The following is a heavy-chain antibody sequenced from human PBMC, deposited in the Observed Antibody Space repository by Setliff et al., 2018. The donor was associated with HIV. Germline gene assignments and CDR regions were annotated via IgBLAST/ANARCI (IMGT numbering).Heavy chain of an antibody. CDR1: GGSISSSDYS. J-gene: IGHJ4*02. V-gene: IGHV4-39*07. D-gene: IGHD3-22*01. CDR3: GGNGYYSIDY. Sequence: SETLSLTCTVSGGSISSSDYSWDWIRQPPEKGLEWIGSIFYSGNTYYNPSLKSRVTISVDASKSQFSLKLNSVTAADTAVYYCGGNGYYSIDYWGQGTLVTVSS. CDR2: IFYSGNT.